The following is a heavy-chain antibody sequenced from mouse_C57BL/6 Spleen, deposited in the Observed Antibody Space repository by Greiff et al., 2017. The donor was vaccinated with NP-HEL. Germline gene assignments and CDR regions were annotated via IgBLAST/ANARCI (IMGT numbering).Heavy chain of an antibody. D-gene: IGHD4-1*01. CDR2: IRLKSDNYAT. J-gene: IGHJ2*01. CDR1: GFTFSNYW. Sequence: EVKLMESGGGLVQPGGSMKLSCVASGFTFSNYWMNWVRQSPEKGLEWVAQIRLKSDNYATHYAESVKGRFTISRDDSKSSVYLQMNNLRAEDTGIYYCTGSANWDPYYFDYWGQGTTLTVSS. CDR3: TGSANWDPYYFDY. V-gene: IGHV6-3*01.